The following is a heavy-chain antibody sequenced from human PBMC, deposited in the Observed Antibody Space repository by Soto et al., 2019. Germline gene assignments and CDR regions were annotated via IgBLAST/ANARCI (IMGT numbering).Heavy chain of an antibody. D-gene: IGHD3-22*01. CDR1: GFTFSNYA. CDR3: AKDPDYYDSSGYYYPGRY. J-gene: IGHJ4*02. CDR2: ISYDGGNK. Sequence: QVQLVESGGGVVQPGRSLRLSCAASGFTFSNYAMHWVRQAPGKGLEWVALISYDGGNKYYADSVKGRFTISRDNSKNTLYLQMNILRAEDTAVYYCAKDPDYYDSSGYYYPGRYWGQGTLVTVSS. V-gene: IGHV3-30*18.